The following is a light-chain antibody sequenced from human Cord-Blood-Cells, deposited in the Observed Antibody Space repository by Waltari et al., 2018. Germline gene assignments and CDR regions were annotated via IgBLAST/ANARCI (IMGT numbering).Light chain of an antibody. CDR2: WAS. CDR1: QSVLYSSNNKNY. V-gene: IGKV4-1*01. CDR3: QQYYSTPPT. Sequence: DIVMTQSPDSLAVSLGERATINCKSSQSVLYSSNNKNYLSGYQQKPGKPPKLLIYWASTRESGVPDRFSGSGSGTDFTLTISSLQAEDVAVYYCQQYYSTPPTFGQGTKVEIK. J-gene: IGKJ1*01.